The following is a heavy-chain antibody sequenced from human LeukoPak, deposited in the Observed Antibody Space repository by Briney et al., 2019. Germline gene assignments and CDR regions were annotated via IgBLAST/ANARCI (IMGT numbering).Heavy chain of an antibody. J-gene: IGHJ4*02. CDR1: GFTFSNYA. CDR2: INGNGGGP. D-gene: IGHD2-2*01. CDR3: AKPRVGDFIVVVPAAKDC. V-gene: IGHV3-23*01. Sequence: GGSLRLSCAASGFTFSNYAMSWVRQAPGKGLEWVSAINGNGGGPYYADSVKGRFTISRDNSRNTLFLHMNTLRAEDTAVYYCAKPRVGDFIVVVPAAKDCWGQGTLVTVSS.